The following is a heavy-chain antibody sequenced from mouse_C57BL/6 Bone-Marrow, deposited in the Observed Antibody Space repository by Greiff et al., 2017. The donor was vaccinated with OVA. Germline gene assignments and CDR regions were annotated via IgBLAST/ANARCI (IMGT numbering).Heavy chain of an antibody. CDR1: GFTFSSYA. Sequence: EVKVVESGEGLVKPGGSLKLSCAASGFTFSSYAMSWVRQTPEKRLEWVAYISSGGDYIYYADTVKGRFTISRDNARNTLYLQMSSLKSEDTAMYYCTRRDYGSSSFAYWGQGTLVTVSA. J-gene: IGHJ3*01. D-gene: IGHD1-1*01. CDR2: ISSGGDYI. V-gene: IGHV5-9-1*02. CDR3: TRRDYGSSSFAY.